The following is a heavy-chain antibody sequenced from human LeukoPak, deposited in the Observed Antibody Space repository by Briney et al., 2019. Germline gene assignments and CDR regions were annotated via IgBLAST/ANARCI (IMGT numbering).Heavy chain of an antibody. J-gene: IGHJ3*02. CDR3: ARVSVGSGYDAFEI. V-gene: IGHV1-18*01. CDR2: MSTGDGTT. CDR1: GYTFCTYG. Sequence: ASVRLSCTASGYTFCTYGISWVRQAPGQGLEWIGWMSTGDGTTNYAETLQGRVSISRDTSKNTAYMQMRSLRSDDTAVYYCARVSVGSGYDAFEIWGQGTMVTVSS. D-gene: IGHD6-19*01.